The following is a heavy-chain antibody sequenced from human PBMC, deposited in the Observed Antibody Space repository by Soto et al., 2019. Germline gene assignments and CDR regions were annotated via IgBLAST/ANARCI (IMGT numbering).Heavy chain of an antibody. CDR2: TRNKANSHTT. Sequence: EVQLVESGGGLVQPGGSLRLSCAASGFTFSDHYMDWVRQAPGKGLEWVGRTRNKANSHTTEYAASVKGRFTISRDESKNSLYLQMNSLKTDDTAMYYCARGTRDSSGYYNFDYWGQGTLVTVSS. J-gene: IGHJ4*02. CDR1: GFTFSDHY. V-gene: IGHV3-72*01. D-gene: IGHD3-22*01. CDR3: ARGTRDSSGYYNFDY.